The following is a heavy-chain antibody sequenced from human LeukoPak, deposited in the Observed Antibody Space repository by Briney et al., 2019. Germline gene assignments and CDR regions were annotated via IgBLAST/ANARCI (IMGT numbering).Heavy chain of an antibody. D-gene: IGHD3-3*01. Sequence: PSETLSLTCTVSGGSISSYYWSWIRQPPGKGLEWIGYIYYSGSTNYNPSLKSRVTISVDTSKNQFSLKLSSVTAADTAVYYCAGDRYYDFWSGLGYYYYYMDVWGKGTTVTVSS. J-gene: IGHJ6*03. V-gene: IGHV4-59*01. CDR3: AGDRYYDFWSGLGYYYYYMDV. CDR2: IYYSGST. CDR1: GGSISSYY.